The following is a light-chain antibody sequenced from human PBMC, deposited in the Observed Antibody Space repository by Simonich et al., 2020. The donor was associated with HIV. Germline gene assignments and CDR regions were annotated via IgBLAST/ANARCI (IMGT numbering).Light chain of an antibody. V-gene: IGKV3-15*01. CDR1: QSVSNN. CDR2: GAS. Sequence: EIVMTQSPATLSVSPGERATLSRRASQSVSNNLAWYQQKPGQAPRLLIYGASIRANVIPARFSGRGSGTEFTLTITSLQSEDFALYSCQQYNKWPLTFGGGTKVEIK. J-gene: IGKJ4*01. CDR3: QQYNKWPLT.